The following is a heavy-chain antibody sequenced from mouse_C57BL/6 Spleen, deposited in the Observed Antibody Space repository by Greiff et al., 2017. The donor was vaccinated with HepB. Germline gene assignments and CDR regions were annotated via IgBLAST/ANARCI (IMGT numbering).Heavy chain of an antibody. J-gene: IGHJ3*01. CDR2: INPSNGGT. CDR1: GYTFTSYW. Sequence: VQLQQSGTELVKPGASVKLSCKASGYTFTSYWMHWVKQRPGQGLEWIGNINPSNGGTNYNEKFKSKATLTVDKSSSTAYMQLSSLTSEDSAVYYGAREGIYYGYAWFAYWGQGTLVTVSA. CDR3: AREGIYYGYAWFAY. V-gene: IGHV1-53*01. D-gene: IGHD2-2*01.